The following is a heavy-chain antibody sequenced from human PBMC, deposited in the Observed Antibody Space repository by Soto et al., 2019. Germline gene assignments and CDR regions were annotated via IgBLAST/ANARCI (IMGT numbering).Heavy chain of an antibody. CDR2: INHRGRT. D-gene: IGHD6-25*01. CDR1: GGSFSGYY. Sequence: QVQLQQWGAGLLKPSETLSLTCAVYGGSFSGYYWSWIRQPPGKGLEWSGEINHRGRTNYNPSLKRRVTISVDTSKNQFSLKLNSVTAADTAVYYCARGSRVKIPAASGRDYYYHGLDVWGQGTAVTVSS. V-gene: IGHV4-34*01. CDR3: ARGSRVKIPAASGRDYYYHGLDV. J-gene: IGHJ6*02.